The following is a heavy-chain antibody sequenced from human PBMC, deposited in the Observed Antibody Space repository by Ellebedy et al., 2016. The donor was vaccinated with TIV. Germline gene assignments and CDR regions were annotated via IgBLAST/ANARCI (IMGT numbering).Heavy chain of an antibody. CDR2: IYYSGST. CDR3: ARDRSDFDY. V-gene: IGHV4-39*07. CDR1: GGSISSSSYY. J-gene: IGHJ4*02. Sequence: MPSETLSLTCSVSGGSISSSSYYWGWIRQPPGKGLEWIGSIYYSGSTYYNPSLKSRVTISVDTSKNQFSLKLSSVTAADTAVYYCARDRSDFDYWGQGTLVTVSS.